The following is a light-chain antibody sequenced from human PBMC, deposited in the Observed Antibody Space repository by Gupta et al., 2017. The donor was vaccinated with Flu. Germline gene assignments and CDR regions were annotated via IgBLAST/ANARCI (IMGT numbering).Light chain of an antibody. CDR3: HKYKSYSWT. CDR2: KAS. CDR1: QSIISISSW. Sequence: VTIPCRANQSIISISSWLAWYQPKPASAPNLLISKASSLESGVPSRFSGCGSETTFTLTISSLQPDDFATYYCHKYKSYSWTFGQGTKVEIK. V-gene: IGKV1-5*03. J-gene: IGKJ1*01.